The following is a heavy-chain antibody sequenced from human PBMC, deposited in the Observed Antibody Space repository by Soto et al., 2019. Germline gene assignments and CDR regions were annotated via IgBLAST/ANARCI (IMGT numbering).Heavy chain of an antibody. CDR1: GFTFSDYY. D-gene: IGHD6-19*01. CDR2: ISSSGSTI. J-gene: IGHJ3*02. CDR3: ARDPDPVPGIAVAGTFANI. Sequence: GGSLRLSCAGSGFTFSDYYMSWIRQAPGKGLEWVSYISSSGSTIYYADSVKGRFTISRDNAKNSLYLQMNSLRAEDTAVYYCARDPDPVPGIAVAGTFANIWGQGTMVTVSS. V-gene: IGHV3-11*01.